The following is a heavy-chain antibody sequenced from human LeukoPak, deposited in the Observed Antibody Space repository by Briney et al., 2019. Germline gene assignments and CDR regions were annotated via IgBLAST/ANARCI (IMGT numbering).Heavy chain of an antibody. V-gene: IGHV4-39*07. CDR3: ARDQTGTTNYFDY. CDR2: IYHSGST. D-gene: IGHD1-7*01. Sequence: PSETLSLTCTVSGGSISSSSYYWGWIRQPPGKGLEWIGEIYHSGSTNHNPSLKSRVTISVDKSKNQFSLKLSSVAAADTAVYYCARDQTGTTNYFDYWGQGTLVTVSS. J-gene: IGHJ4*02. CDR1: GGSISSSSYY.